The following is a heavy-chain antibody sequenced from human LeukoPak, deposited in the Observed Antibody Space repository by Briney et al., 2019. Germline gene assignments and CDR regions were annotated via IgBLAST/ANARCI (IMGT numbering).Heavy chain of an antibody. Sequence: GGSLRLSCAASGFTFSSYAMSWVRQAPGKGLEWVSAISGSGGSTYYADAVKGRFTISRDNSKNTLYLQMNSLRAEDTAVYYCAKGDHSSGWHRLDYFDYWGQGTLVTVSS. CDR1: GFTFSSYA. J-gene: IGHJ4*02. D-gene: IGHD6-19*01. CDR3: AKGDHSSGWHRLDYFDY. V-gene: IGHV3-23*01. CDR2: ISGSGGST.